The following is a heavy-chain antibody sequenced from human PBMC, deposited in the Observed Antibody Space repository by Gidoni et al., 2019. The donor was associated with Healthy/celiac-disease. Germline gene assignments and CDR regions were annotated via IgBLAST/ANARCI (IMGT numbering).Heavy chain of an antibody. CDR3: TRDGYSLIVVVPAALDAFDI. CDR1: GFTFGDYA. CDR2: IRSKAYGGTT. J-gene: IGHJ3*02. D-gene: IGHD2-2*01. Sequence: EVQLVESGGGLVKPGRSLRLSCTASGFTFGDYAMSWFRQAPGKGLEWVGFIRSKAYGGTTEYAASVKGRLTISRDDSKSIAYLQMNSLKTEDTAVYYCTRDGYSLIVVVPAALDAFDIWGQGTMVTVSS. V-gene: IGHV3-49*05.